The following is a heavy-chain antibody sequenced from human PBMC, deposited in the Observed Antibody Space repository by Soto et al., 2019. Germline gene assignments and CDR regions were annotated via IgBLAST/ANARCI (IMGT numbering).Heavy chain of an antibody. CDR2: IYPGDSDT. CDR3: ARVVVFSGGSCAYYYYYMYV. D-gene: IGHD2-15*01. CDR1: GYSFTSYW. V-gene: IGHV5-51*01. Sequence: GESLKISCKGSGYSFTSYWIGWVRQMLGKDLEWMGIIYPGDSDTRYRPSFQGQVTVSADKSISTAYLQWSSLKASDTAMYYCARVVVFSGGSCAYYYYYMYVWSKGTTVTVSS. J-gene: IGHJ6*03.